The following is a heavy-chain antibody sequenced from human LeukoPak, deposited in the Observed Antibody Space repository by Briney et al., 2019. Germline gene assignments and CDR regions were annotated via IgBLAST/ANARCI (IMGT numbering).Heavy chain of an antibody. V-gene: IGHV3-53*01. D-gene: IGHD2-21*02. CDR2: IYTGGKT. CDR3: AKDGAYCGGGCDSHDAFAI. J-gene: IGHJ3*02. CDR1: GFSVNSND. Sequence: PGGSLRLSCAASGFSVNSNDMTWVRQTPGKGLEWVSIIYTGGKTYYADSVRGRFTISRDNSKNTLYVQMNSLRAEDTAVYYCAKDGAYCGGGCDSHDAFAIWGQGTMVTVS.